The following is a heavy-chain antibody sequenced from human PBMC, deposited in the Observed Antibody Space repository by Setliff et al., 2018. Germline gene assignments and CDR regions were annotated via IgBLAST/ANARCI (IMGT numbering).Heavy chain of an antibody. CDR1: GFTFSSYS. J-gene: IGHJ6*02. CDR3: ARVDDILTGVNYYYGMDV. CDR2: IKQDGSEK. D-gene: IGHD3-9*01. Sequence: PGGSLRLSCAASGFTFSSYSMNWVRQAPGKGLEWVANIKQDGSEKYYADSVKGRFTISRDNAKNSLYLQMNSLRAEDTALYYCARVDDILTGVNYYYGMDVWGQGTTVTVSS. V-gene: IGHV3-7*03.